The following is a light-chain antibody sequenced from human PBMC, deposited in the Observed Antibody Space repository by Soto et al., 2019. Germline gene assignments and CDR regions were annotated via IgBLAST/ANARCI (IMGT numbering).Light chain of an antibody. V-gene: IGKV1-5*01. CDR1: QSVGSW. CDR2: DGT. CDR3: QQYESHSEA. Sequence: DIQLTQSPSTLSASVGDRVSITCWASQSVGSWLAWHQKKPGKAPKLPIFDGTYLESGVPSRFSGSGSGTEFTLTISDLQPDDSATYYCQQYESHSEAFGQGTKVEVK. J-gene: IGKJ1*01.